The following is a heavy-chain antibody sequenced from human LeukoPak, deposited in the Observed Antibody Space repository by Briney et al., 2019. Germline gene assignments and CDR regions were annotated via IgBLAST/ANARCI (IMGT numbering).Heavy chain of an antibody. J-gene: IGHJ6*03. CDR2: ISGSGGST. V-gene: IGHV3-23*01. CDR1: GFTFSGYA. Sequence: GGSLRLSCAASGFTFSGYAMTWVRQTPGKGLEWVSSISGSGGSTYYADSVRGRFTISRDNSKNTLYVQMNSLRAEDTAVYYCAKGSRATAPYYYYYMDVWGKGTTVTVSS. CDR3: AKGSRATAPYYYYYMDV. D-gene: IGHD5-12*01.